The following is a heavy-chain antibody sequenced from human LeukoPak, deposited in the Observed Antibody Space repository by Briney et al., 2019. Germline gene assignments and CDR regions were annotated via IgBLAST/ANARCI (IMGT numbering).Heavy chain of an antibody. J-gene: IGHJ4*02. CDR3: ARVVSSGYPPDF. CDR2: ISTDGSRT. D-gene: IGHD3-22*01. CDR1: GFTFSDYA. Sequence: GGSLRLSCAASGFTFSDYAIHWVRQAPGKGLEYVSAISTDGSRTFYANSVKGRFTISRDNSKNTLYLQMGSLRGDDMAVYYCARVVSSGYPPDFWGQGTLVTVSS. V-gene: IGHV3-64*01.